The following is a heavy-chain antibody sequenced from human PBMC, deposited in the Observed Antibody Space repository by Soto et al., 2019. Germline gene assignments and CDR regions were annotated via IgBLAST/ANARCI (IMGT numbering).Heavy chain of an antibody. CDR1: GGSISSSGSY. D-gene: IGHD1-26*01. CDR3: ARQFGSYYPSATLDY. J-gene: IGHJ4*02. Sequence: PSETLSLTCTVSGGSISSSGSYWGWVRQPPGKGLEWIVSFYYTGGTYSTYYNPSLKSRVTISVDTSKNQFSLKLSSVTAADTAVIYCARQFGSYYPSATLDYWGQGTLVTVSS. CDR2: FYYTGGT. V-gene: IGHV4-39*01.